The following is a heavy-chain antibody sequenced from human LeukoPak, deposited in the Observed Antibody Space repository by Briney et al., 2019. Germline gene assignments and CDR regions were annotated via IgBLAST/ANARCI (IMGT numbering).Heavy chain of an antibody. CDR1: GFTVSSNY. V-gene: IGHV3-53*01. D-gene: IGHD3-22*01. CDR3: ARDPYYDSSGYRLYGMDV. Sequence: PGGSLRLSCAASGFTVSSNYMSWVRQAPGKGLEWVSVIYSGGSTYYADSVKGQFTISRDNSKNTLYLQMNSLRAEDTAVYYCARDPYYDSSGYRLYGMDVWGQGTTVTVSS. J-gene: IGHJ6*02. CDR2: IYSGGST.